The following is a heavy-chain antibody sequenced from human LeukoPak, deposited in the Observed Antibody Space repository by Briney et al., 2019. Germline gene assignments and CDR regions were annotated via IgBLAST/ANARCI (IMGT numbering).Heavy chain of an antibody. CDR3: ARARGYDKGPFDY. Sequence: SETLSLTCIVSGGSISSDNWWSGVRQPPGKGLEWIGEIYQSGSPNYNPPLRSRLTISVDKSKNHFSLKLNSVTAADTAIYYCARARGYDKGPFDYWGQGTLVTVSS. V-gene: IGHV4/OR15-8*01. CDR2: IYQSGSP. CDR1: GGSISSDNW. D-gene: IGHD5-12*01. J-gene: IGHJ4*02.